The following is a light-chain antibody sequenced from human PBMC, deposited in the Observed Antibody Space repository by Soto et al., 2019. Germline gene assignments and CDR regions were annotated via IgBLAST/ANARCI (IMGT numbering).Light chain of an antibody. CDR2: GAS. V-gene: IGKV3-20*01. J-gene: IGKJ1*01. CDR1: QSVTSNY. CDR3: QQYGNSRWT. Sequence: EIVFTQSPGTLSLSPGERATLSCRASQSVTSNYLAWYQQKPGQAPRLLICGASSRATGIPDRFSGSGSGTHFTLTISRLEPEDFAVYYCQQYGNSRWTFGQGTKVDIK.